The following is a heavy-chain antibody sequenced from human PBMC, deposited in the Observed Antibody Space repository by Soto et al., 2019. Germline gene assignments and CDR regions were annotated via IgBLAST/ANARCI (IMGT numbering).Heavy chain of an antibody. CDR3: AKGVTIFGVGWFDP. J-gene: IGHJ5*02. Sequence: LSLSCAASGFTFSSYGMHCVLQAPGKGLEWVAVISYDGSNKYYADSVKGRFTISRDNSKNTLYLQMNSLRAGDTAVYYCAKGVTIFGVGWFDPWGQGTLVTVSS. CDR2: ISYDGSNK. CDR1: GFTFSSYG. D-gene: IGHD3-3*01. V-gene: IGHV3-30*18.